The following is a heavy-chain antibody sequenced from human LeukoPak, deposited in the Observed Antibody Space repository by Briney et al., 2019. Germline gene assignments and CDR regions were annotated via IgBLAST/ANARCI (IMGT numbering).Heavy chain of an antibody. CDR2: TDGSGT. CDR3: ARLANYWYFDL. Sequence: GGSLRLSCAASGFIFGKSWMHWVRQAPGKGLVWVSRTDGSGTTYADSVKGRFSVSMDNARNTLYLQMNSLRAEDTAVYYCARLANYWYFDLWGRGALVTVSS. CDR1: GFIFGKSW. J-gene: IGHJ2*01. V-gene: IGHV3-74*01.